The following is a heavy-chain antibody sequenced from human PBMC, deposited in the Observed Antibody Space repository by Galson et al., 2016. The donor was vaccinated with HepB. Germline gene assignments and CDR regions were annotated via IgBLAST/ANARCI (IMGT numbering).Heavy chain of an antibody. CDR1: GFTFSDYY. D-gene: IGHD3-9*01. Sequence: SLRLSCAVSGFTFSDYYMTWIRQAPGKGLEWISYIGMSDTTIYYADSVKGRFTVSRDNANRSLYLQMNSLRDEDTAVYYCARTWYYSILSGYYPYFDDWGQGTLVTVSP. J-gene: IGHJ4*02. CDR3: ARTWYYSILSGYYPYFDD. CDR2: IGMSDTTI. V-gene: IGHV3-11*01.